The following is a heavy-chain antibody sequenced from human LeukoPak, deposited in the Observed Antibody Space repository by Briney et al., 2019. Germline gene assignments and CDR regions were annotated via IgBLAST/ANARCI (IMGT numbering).Heavy chain of an antibody. D-gene: IGHD3-3*01. CDR3: AKDIALWSGYHDAFDI. CDR2: ISWNSGSI. CDR1: GFTFDDYA. V-gene: IGHV3-9*01. Sequence: GRSLRLSCAASGFTFDDYAMHWVRQAPGKGLEWVSGISWNSGSIGYADSVKGRFTISRDNAKNSLYLQMNSLRAEDTALYYCAKDIALWSGYHDAFDIWGQGTMVTVSS. J-gene: IGHJ3*02.